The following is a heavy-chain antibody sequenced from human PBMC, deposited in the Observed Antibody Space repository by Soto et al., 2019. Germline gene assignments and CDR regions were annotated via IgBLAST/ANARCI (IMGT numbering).Heavy chain of an antibody. Sequence: SETLSLTCTVAGGSMSSYFWSWIRQPPGKGLEWIGYIYYGGSTNYNPSLKSRVTMSVDTSMNQFSLSLSSVTAADTAIYYCARLQRGDATSVHWGQGGLVTVSS. CDR1: GGSMSSYF. D-gene: IGHD2-21*02. CDR2: IYYGGST. J-gene: IGHJ4*02. CDR3: ARLQRGDATSVH. V-gene: IGHV4-59*08.